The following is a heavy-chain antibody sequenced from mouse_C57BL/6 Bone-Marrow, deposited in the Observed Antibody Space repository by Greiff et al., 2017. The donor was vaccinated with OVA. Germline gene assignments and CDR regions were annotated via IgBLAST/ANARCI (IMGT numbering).Heavy chain of an antibody. CDR1: GFNIKNTY. CDR3: ARRYYGSSPLYARDY. CDR2: IDPANGNT. J-gene: IGHJ4*01. Sequence: EVKLQESVAELVRPGASVKLSCTASGFNIKNTYMHWVKQRPEQGLEWIGRIDPANGNTKYAPKFQGKATITADTSSNTAYLQLSSLTTEDTAIYYCARRYYGSSPLYARDYWGQGTSVTVSS. V-gene: IGHV14-3*01. D-gene: IGHD1-1*01.